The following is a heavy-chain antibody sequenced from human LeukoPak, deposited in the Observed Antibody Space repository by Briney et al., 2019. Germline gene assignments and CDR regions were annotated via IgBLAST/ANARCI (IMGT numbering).Heavy chain of an antibody. D-gene: IGHD6-19*01. CDR1: CGSISSGSYD. J-gene: IGHJ3*02. Sequence: PSQTLSLTCTVSCGSISSGSYDWSWIRQPAGKGLEWIGRIYTSGSTNYNPSLKSRVTISVDTSKNQFSLKLSSVTAADTAVYYCATSPKGIAVAGTTAFDIWGQGTMVTVSS. CDR3: ATSPKGIAVAGTTAFDI. CDR2: IYTSGST. V-gene: IGHV4-61*02.